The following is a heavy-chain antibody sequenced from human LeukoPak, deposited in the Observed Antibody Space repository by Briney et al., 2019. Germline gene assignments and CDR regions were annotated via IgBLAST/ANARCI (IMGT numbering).Heavy chain of an antibody. CDR2: IDQFGTEK. D-gene: IGHD2-2*01. CDR3: AREVREVPH. Sequence: GGSLRLSCAVSGFTFSNYWMSWVRQAPGKGLEWVAKIDQFGTEKYHVDSVKGRFTISRDNTKNSLYLQMNSLRADDTAVYYCAREVREVPHWGQGTLVTVSS. CDR1: GFTFSNYW. J-gene: IGHJ4*02. V-gene: IGHV3-7*04.